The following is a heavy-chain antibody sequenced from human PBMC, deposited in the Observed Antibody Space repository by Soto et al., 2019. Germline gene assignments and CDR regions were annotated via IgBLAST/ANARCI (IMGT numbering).Heavy chain of an antibody. CDR2: MHRGGTT. CDR1: GFSVSATS. J-gene: IGHJ4*02. Sequence: XESLLLSCVVSGFSVSATSIFWVRQATGKGLEWVSLMHRGGTTDNADSVKGRFTTSRDKSKNTLYLHMNGLRVEDTAVYYCARVNTTLVDHFDCWGQGTLVTVSS. V-gene: IGHV3-53*01. D-gene: IGHD5-18*01. CDR3: ARVNTTLVDHFDC.